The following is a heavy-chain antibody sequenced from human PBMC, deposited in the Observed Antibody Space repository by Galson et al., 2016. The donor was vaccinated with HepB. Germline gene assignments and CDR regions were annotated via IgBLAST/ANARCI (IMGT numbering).Heavy chain of an antibody. CDR1: GFTFSTYA. V-gene: IGHV3-30-3*01. CDR2: ISFDGSNK. J-gene: IGHJ6*03. CDR3: ARSKGYYYYYMDV. Sequence: SLRLSCAASGFTFSTYAMHWVRQAPGKGLEWVAGISFDGSNKYYADSVKGRFTISRDNSKNTLYLQMNSLRPEDTAVHYCARSKGYYYYYMDVWGKGTTATVSS.